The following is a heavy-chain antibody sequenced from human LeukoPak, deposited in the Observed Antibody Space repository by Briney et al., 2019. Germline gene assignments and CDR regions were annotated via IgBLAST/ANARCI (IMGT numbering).Heavy chain of an antibody. CDR1: GFTFTTYG. CDR3: AKDSHWILFDD. D-gene: IGHD2-2*03. Sequence: GGTLRLSCSASGFTFTTYGMNWVRQPPGRGLEWVSGIGGSGTRTYYADSVKGRFTISRDNSKNTLYLQMNSLREEDTAVYYCAKDSHWILFDDWGQGTLVTVSS. V-gene: IGHV3-23*01. CDR2: IGGSGTRT. J-gene: IGHJ4*02.